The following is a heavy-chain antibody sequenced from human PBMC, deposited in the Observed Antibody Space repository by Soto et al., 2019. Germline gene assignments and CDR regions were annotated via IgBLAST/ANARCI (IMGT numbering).Heavy chain of an antibody. CDR3: ARLVDSSGYFFDY. Sequence: GESLKISCQGSGYSFTTSWIAWVRQMPGKGLEWMGIIYPGDSDTRYSPSFQGLVTISADNSFSTAYPQWSSLKASDTAMYFCARLVDSSGYFFDYWGQGTLVTVSS. J-gene: IGHJ4*02. D-gene: IGHD3-22*01. V-gene: IGHV5-51*01. CDR2: IYPGDSDT. CDR1: GYSFTTSW.